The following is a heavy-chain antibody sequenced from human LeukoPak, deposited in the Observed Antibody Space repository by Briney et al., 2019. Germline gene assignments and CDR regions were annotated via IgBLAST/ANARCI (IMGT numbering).Heavy chain of an antibody. D-gene: IGHD6-19*01. V-gene: IGHV4-34*01. CDR2: IYYSGNT. Sequence: SETLSLTCAVYGWSFNDYYWNWIRQPPGKGLEWIGTIYYSGNTYYNPSLKSRVSISVDTSKNQFSLKLSSVTAADTAVYYCARQAVAGNGFDYWGQGTLVTVSS. J-gene: IGHJ4*02. CDR3: ARQAVAGNGFDY. CDR1: GWSFNDYY.